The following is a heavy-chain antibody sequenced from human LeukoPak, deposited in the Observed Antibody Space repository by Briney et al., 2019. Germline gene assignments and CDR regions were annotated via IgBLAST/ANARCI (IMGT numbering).Heavy chain of an antibody. CDR1: GGSISSGDYY. Sequence: SQTLSLTCTVSGGSISSGDYYWSWIRQPPGKGLEWIAYMYYSGSTYYNPSLKSRVTMSVDTSKNQFSLNLTSVTAADTAVYYCAREYSGYDQGHYYYQYMDVWGKGTTVTVSS. J-gene: IGHJ6*03. D-gene: IGHD5-12*01. CDR3: AREYSGYDQGHYYYQYMDV. CDR2: MYYSGST. V-gene: IGHV4-30-4*01.